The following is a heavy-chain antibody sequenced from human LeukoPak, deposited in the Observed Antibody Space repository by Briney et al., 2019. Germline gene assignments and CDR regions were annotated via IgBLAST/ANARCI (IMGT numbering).Heavy chain of an antibody. CDR1: GGSIKSHY. D-gene: IGHD3-10*01. Sequence: SETLSLTCTISGGSIKSHYWSWIRQAPGKGLEWIAYMFYRGRTECNPSLKSRVTISVDTSRNQVSLKVNSVTAADTAVYYCARRAGSLVYYFDSWGQGTLVTVSS. J-gene: IGHJ4*02. CDR3: ARRAGSLVYYFDS. V-gene: IGHV4-59*08. CDR2: MFYRGRT.